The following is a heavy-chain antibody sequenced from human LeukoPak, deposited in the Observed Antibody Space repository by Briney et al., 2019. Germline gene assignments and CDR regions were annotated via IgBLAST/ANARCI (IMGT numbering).Heavy chain of an antibody. Sequence: SETLSLTCTVSGVSVSSGSYYWSWIRQPPGKGLEWIGYIYYSGSTNYNPSLKSRVTISVDTSKNRFSLKLSSVTAADTAVYYCARGISSSPPGNFDYWGQGTLVTVSS. V-gene: IGHV4-61*01. D-gene: IGHD6-13*01. J-gene: IGHJ4*02. CDR3: ARGISSSPPGNFDY. CDR2: IYYSGST. CDR1: GVSVSSGSYY.